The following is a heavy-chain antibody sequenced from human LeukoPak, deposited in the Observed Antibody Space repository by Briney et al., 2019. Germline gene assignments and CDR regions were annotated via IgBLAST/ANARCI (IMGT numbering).Heavy chain of an antibody. V-gene: IGHV4-39*07. CDR3: ARTRYYYNSRSYGAPYYFDC. J-gene: IGHJ4*02. CDR2: IYYNGAT. D-gene: IGHD3-10*01. Sequence: PAETLSLTCAVSGGSINSPPYYWGWIRQPPGKGLEWIGTIYYNGATYYNPSLKGRVTISVESSNSQFSLSLNSVTAADTAVYYCARTRYYYNSRSYGAPYYFDCWGQGTLVTVSS. CDR1: GGSINSPPYY.